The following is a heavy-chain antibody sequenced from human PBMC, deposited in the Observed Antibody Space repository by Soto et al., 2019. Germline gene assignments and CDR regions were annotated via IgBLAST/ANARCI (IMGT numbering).Heavy chain of an antibody. CDR2: INPSGGST. Sequence: ASVKVSCTASGYTFTSYYMHWVRQAPGQGLEWMGIINPSGGSTSYAQKFQGRVTMTRDTSTSTLYMELSSLRYEDTAVYYCNTDLYYYDSSGYDSELPAYFDYWGHGTLVTVSS. J-gene: IGHJ4*01. CDR3: NTDLYYYDSSGYDSELPAYFDY. D-gene: IGHD3-22*01. V-gene: IGHV1-46*01. CDR1: GYTFTSYY.